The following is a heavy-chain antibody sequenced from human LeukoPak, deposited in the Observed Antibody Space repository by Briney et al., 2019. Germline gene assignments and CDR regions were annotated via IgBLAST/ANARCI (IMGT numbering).Heavy chain of an antibody. CDR3: ARGRDGYNLEYYYYYYMDV. V-gene: IGHV3-74*01. Sequence: GGSLRLSCAASGFTFSSYWMHWVRQAPGMALVWVSRLSGDESSTSYADSVKGRFTIFRDNAKNTLYLQMNSLRAEDTAVYYCARGRDGYNLEYYYYYYMDVWGKGTTVTVSS. J-gene: IGHJ6*03. CDR1: GFTFSSYW. D-gene: IGHD5-24*01. CDR2: LSGDESST.